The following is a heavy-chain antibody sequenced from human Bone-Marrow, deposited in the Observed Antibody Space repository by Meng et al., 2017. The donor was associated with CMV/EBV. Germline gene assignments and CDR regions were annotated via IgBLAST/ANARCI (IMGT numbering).Heavy chain of an antibody. CDR2: MNPNSGNT. J-gene: IGHJ6*02. CDR3: ARWVAAAGTVGYYYYGMDV. Sequence: ASVKVSCKASGYTFTSYDINWVRQATGQGLEWMGWMNPNSGNTGYAQKFQGRVTMTRNTSISTAYMELSSLRSEDTAVYYCARWVAAAGTVGYYYYGMDVWGQGTTVTVSS. V-gene: IGHV1-8*01. CDR1: GYTFTSYD. D-gene: IGHD6-13*01.